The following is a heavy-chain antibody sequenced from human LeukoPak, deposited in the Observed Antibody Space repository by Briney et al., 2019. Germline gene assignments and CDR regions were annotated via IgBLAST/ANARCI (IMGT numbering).Heavy chain of an antibody. Sequence: SVKVSCKASGFTFTTSAVQWVRQARGQRLEWIGRIVVGSGNTDHAQKFQGRLTITRDISTSTAYMELSSLASDDTAVYYCAAVPNANAWYWDDAFDIWGQGTMVTVSS. CDR1: GFTFTTSA. J-gene: IGHJ3*02. CDR2: IVVGSGNT. V-gene: IGHV1-58*01. D-gene: IGHD2-8*02. CDR3: AAVPNANAWYWDDAFDI.